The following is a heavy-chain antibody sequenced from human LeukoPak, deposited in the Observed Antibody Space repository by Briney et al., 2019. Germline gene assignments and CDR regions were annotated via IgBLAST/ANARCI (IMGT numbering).Heavy chain of an antibody. D-gene: IGHD6-19*01. CDR2: MNPNSGNT. J-gene: IGHJ4*02. V-gene: IGHV1-8*01. Sequence: ASVTVSCKASGYTFTSYDINWVRQPTGQGLEGMGWMNPNSGNTGYAQKFQGRVTMTRNTSISTAYMELSSLRSEDTAVYYCAIRRSGLYSSGWYAVGYWGQGTLVTVSS. CDR1: GYTFTSYD. CDR3: AIRRSGLYSSGWYAVGY.